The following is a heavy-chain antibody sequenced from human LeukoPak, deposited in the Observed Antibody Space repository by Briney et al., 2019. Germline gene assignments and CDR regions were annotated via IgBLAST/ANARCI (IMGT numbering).Heavy chain of an antibody. D-gene: IGHD3-9*01. CDR1: GYSFTSYW. Sequence: GESLKISCKGSGYSFTSYWISWVRQMPGKGLEWMGRIDPSDSYTNYSPSFQGQVTISADKSISTAYLQWSSLKASDTAMYYCARQLSDWTTPKQPYYDILEGYGAFDIWGQGTMVTVSS. J-gene: IGHJ3*02. CDR3: ARQLSDWTTPKQPYYDILEGYGAFDI. CDR2: IDPSDSYT. V-gene: IGHV5-10-1*04.